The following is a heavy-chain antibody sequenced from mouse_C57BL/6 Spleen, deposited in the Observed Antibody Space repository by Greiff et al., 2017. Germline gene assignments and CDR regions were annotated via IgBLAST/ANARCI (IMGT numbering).Heavy chain of an antibody. D-gene: IGHD1-1*01. V-gene: IGHV1-64*01. CDR1: GYTFTSYW. Sequence: QVQLQQPGAELVKPGASVKLSCKASGYTFTSYWMHWVKQRPGQGLEWIGMIHPNSGSTNYNEKFKSKATLTVDKSSSTAYMQLSSLTSEDSAVYYCARGLYYGSSRDYWGQGTTLTVSS. J-gene: IGHJ2*01. CDR3: ARGLYYGSSRDY. CDR2: IHPNSGST.